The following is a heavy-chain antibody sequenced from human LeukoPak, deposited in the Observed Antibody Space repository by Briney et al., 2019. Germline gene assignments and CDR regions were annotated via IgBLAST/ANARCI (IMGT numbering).Heavy chain of an antibody. D-gene: IGHD6-13*01. Sequence: ASVKVSCKASGYTFTSYYIHWVRQAPGQGLGWMGIINPGGGSTTYAQSFQGRVAMTRDTSTSTVYMELISLRSEDTAVYYCARDGPGYTSSSTDYMDVWGKGTTVTVSS. V-gene: IGHV1-46*01. CDR3: ARDGPGYTSSSTDYMDV. J-gene: IGHJ6*03. CDR2: INPGGGST. CDR1: GYTFTSYY.